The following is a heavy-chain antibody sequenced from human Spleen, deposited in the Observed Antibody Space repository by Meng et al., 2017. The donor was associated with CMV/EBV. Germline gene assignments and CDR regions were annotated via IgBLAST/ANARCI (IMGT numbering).Heavy chain of an antibody. V-gene: IGHV1-2*02. CDR2: INPNSGGT. J-gene: IGHJ4*02. Sequence: ASVKVSCKASGYTFTGYYMHWVRQAPGQGLEWMGWINPNSGGTNYAQKFQGRVTMTRDTSISTAYMELSSLRSEDTAVYFCARGAYHGSRGYLTLNYWGQGTLVTVSS. D-gene: IGHD3-22*01. CDR3: ARGAYHGSRGYLTLNY. CDR1: GYTFTGYY.